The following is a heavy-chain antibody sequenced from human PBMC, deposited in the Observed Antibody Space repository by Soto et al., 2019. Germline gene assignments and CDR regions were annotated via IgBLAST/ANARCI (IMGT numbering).Heavy chain of an antibody. Sequence: AGGSLRLSCAASGFTFSSYDMHWVRQATGKGLEWVSAIGTAGDTYYPGSVKGRFTISRENAKNSLYLQMNSLRAGDTAVYYCARAGYSSSWYPYYYYGMDVWGQGTTVTVSS. V-gene: IGHV3-13*01. CDR1: GFTFSSYD. CDR2: IGTAGDT. J-gene: IGHJ6*02. CDR3: ARAGYSSSWYPYYYYGMDV. D-gene: IGHD6-13*01.